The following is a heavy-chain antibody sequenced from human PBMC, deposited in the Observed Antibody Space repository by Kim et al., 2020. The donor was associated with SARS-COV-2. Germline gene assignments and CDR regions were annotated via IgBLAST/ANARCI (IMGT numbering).Heavy chain of an antibody. V-gene: IGHV4-31*03. J-gene: IGHJ5*02. CDR1: GGSISSGGYY. CDR2: IYYSGST. Sequence: SETLSLTCTVSGGSISSGGYYWSWIRQHPGKGLEWIGYIYYSGSTYYNPSLKSRVTISVDTSKNQFSLKLSSVTAADTAVYYCARSGHRAAVFDPWGQGTLVTVSS. CDR3: ARSGHRAAVFDP.